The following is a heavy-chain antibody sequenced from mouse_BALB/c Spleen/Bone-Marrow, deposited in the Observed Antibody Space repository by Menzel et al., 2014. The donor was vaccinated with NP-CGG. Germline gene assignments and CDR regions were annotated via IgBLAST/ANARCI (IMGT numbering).Heavy chain of an antibody. D-gene: IGHD2-4*01. Sequence: VNVVESGPGLVAPSQSLSITCTVSGFSLTSYGVHWVRRPPGKGLEWLGVIWAGGSTNYNSALMSRLSISKDNSKSQVFLKMNSLQTDDTAMYYCARDLYYDYDEGFAYWGQGTLVTVSA. CDR3: ARDLYYDYDEGFAY. V-gene: IGHV2-9*02. J-gene: IGHJ3*01. CDR2: IWAGGST. CDR1: GFSLTSYG.